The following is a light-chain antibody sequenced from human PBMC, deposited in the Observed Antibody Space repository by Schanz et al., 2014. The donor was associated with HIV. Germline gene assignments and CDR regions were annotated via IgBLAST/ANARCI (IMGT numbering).Light chain of an antibody. V-gene: IGLV1-47*01. CDR3: QSYDSSLSGLV. CDR1: NSNIGGNY. Sequence: QSVLTQPPSAFGTPGQRVTISCSGSNSNIGGNYVYWYQQLPGTAPKLLIYRNNQRPSGVPDRFSGSKSGTSASLAITGLQAEDEADYYCQSYDSSLSGLVFGGGTKLTVL. J-gene: IGLJ2*01. CDR2: RNN.